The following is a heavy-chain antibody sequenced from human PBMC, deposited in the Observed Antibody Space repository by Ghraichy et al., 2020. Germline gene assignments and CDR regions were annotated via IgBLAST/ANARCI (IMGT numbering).Heavy chain of an antibody. D-gene: IGHD5-12*01. V-gene: IGHV3-7*03. CDR2: IKQDGSEK. Sequence: GGSLRLSCAASGFTFSSYWMSWVRQAPGKGLELVVKIKQDGSEKHYVDSVKGRFTISRDNAKNSMYLQMNSLRAEDTAVYYCARRIAATTKCFDYWGQGTLVTVSS. CDR3: ARRIAATTKCFDY. J-gene: IGHJ4*02. CDR1: GFTFSSYW.